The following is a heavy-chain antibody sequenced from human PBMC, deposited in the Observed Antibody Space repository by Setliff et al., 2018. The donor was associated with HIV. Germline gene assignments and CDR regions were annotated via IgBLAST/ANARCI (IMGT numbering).Heavy chain of an antibody. CDR2: IHYSGIT. CDR1: RDSINGHW. CDR3: ARYKCINFACVGFDI. V-gene: IGHV4-59*11. Sequence: LSLTCTVSRDSINGHWWSWFRQPPGKGLEWTGSIHYSGITHYNPSLKSRLTMSVDTSKNQVSLKLTSVTAADTAVYYCARYKCINFACVGFDIWGQGTVVTVSS. J-gene: IGHJ3*02. D-gene: IGHD3-9*01.